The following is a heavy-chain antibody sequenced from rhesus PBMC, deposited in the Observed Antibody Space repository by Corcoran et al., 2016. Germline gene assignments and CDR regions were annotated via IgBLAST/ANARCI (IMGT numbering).Heavy chain of an antibody. CDR1: GGSFSSYW. CDR3: ASPFTIFGLANYFDY. D-gene: IGHD3-3*01. V-gene: IGHV4-80*01. J-gene: IGHJ4*01. Sequence: QVQLQESGPGLVKPSETLSLTCAVSGGSFSSYWWSWIRQPPGKGLEWIGEGNGNSGSTNYHPSLKSRVTISKDASKNQFSLRLSSGTAADTAVYYCASPFTIFGLANYFDYWGQGVLVTVSS. CDR2: GNGNSGST.